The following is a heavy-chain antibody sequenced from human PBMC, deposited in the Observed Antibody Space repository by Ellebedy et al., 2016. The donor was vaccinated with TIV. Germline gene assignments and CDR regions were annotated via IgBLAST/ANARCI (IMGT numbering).Heavy chain of an antibody. Sequence: GGSLRLXXVASGFTFSLHSMNWVRQAPGKGLEWVSYIRRGSDAMYYADSVKGRFAISRDNAKNSLYLQMNSLRDEDTAVYYCARKKYATPGAFDIWGLGTMVTVSS. J-gene: IGHJ3*02. CDR3: ARKKYATPGAFDI. CDR2: IRRGSDAM. D-gene: IGHD2-15*01. V-gene: IGHV3-48*02. CDR1: GFTFSLHS.